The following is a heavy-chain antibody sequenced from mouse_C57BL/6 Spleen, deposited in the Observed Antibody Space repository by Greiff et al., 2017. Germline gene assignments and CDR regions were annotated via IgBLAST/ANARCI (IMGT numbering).Heavy chain of an antibody. V-gene: IGHV5-4*01. CDR3: ARDNYSNPMDY. D-gene: IGHD2-5*01. CDR2: ISDGGSYT. Sequence: EVQLMESGGGLVKPGGSLKLSCAASGFTFSSYAMSWVRQTPEKRLEWVATISDGGSYTYYPDNVKGRFTISRDNAKNNLYLQMSHLKSEDTAMYYCARDNYSNPMDYWGQGTSVTVSS. J-gene: IGHJ4*01. CDR1: GFTFSSYA.